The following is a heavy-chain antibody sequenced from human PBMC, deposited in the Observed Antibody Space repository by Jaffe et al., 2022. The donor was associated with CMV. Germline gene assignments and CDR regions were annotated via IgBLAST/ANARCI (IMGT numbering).Heavy chain of an antibody. J-gene: IGHJ4*02. CDR3: ARGGIEDGYDY. Sequence: QVQLVESGGGVVQPGRSLRLSCAASGFTFSSYGMHWVRQAPGKGLEWVAVIWYDGSNKYYADSVKGRFTISRDNSKNTLYLQMNSLRAEDTAVYYCARGGIEDGYDYWGQGTLVTVSS. CDR2: IWYDGSNK. V-gene: IGHV3-33*01. CDR1: GFTFSSYG. D-gene: IGHD1-26*01.